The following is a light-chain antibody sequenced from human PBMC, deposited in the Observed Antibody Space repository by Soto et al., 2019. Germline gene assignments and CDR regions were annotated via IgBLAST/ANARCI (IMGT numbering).Light chain of an antibody. CDR3: VLYLGSAVWV. J-gene: IGLJ3*02. CDR1: SGSVSTSNY. Sequence: QAVVTQEPSFSVSPGRTVTLTCGLSSGSVSTSNYPTWYQQTPGQAPRTLIYSTNTRSSGVPDRFSGSILGSKAALTITGAQSYDESDYYCVLYLGSAVWVFGGGPKLTVL. CDR2: STN. V-gene: IGLV8-61*01.